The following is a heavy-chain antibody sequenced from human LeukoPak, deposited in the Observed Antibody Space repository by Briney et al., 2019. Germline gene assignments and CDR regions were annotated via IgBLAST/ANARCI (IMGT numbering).Heavy chain of an antibody. CDR3: ARDLAGWGYPRGFDY. Sequence: GGSLGLSCAASGFTVSSNYMSWVRQAPGKGLEWVSIIYSGGSTYYADSVKGRFTISRDNSKNTLYLQMNSLRVEDTAVYYCARDLAGWGYPRGFDYWGQGTLVTVS. V-gene: IGHV3-53*01. CDR2: IYSGGST. D-gene: IGHD3-10*01. J-gene: IGHJ4*02. CDR1: GFTVSSNY.